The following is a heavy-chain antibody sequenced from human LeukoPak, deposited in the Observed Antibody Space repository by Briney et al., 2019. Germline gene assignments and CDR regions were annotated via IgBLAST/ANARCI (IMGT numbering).Heavy chain of an antibody. CDR2: ISFDGSNK. Sequence: GGSLRLSCAASGFNFNNYAIHWVRQAPGKGLQWVAIISFDGSNKYYADSVKGRFTISRDNSKNTLYLQMDSLRAEDTALYYCAKDRESGWYGGSHYYYGMDVWGQGTTVTVSS. CDR3: AKDRESGWYGGSHYYYGMDV. D-gene: IGHD6-19*01. J-gene: IGHJ6*02. V-gene: IGHV3-30-3*01. CDR1: GFNFNNYA.